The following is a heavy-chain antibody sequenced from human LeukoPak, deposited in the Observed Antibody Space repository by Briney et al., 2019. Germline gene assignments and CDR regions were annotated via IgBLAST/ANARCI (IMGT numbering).Heavy chain of an antibody. Sequence: SETLSLTCTVSGGSISSSSYYWGWIRQPPGKGLEWIGSIYYSGSTYYNPSLKSRVTISVDTSKNQFSLKLSSVTAADTAVYYCARDLRYFDWYDRRNSNWFDPWGQGTLVTVSS. J-gene: IGHJ5*02. CDR2: IYYSGST. V-gene: IGHV4-39*07. CDR1: GGSISSSSYY. D-gene: IGHD3-9*01. CDR3: ARDLRYFDWYDRRNSNWFDP.